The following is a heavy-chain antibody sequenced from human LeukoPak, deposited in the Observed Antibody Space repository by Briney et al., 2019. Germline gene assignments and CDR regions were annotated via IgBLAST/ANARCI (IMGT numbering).Heavy chain of an antibody. Sequence: ASVKVSCKASGYTFTGYYIHWVRQASGQGLEWVAWINPNSGGTNYAQRFQGRVTVTSDTSISTAYMDLSSMTSDDTAVYYCVRGVGSPNWSDPWGQGTLVTVSS. CDR2: INPNSGGT. V-gene: IGHV1-2*02. CDR3: VRGVGSPNWSDP. CDR1: GYTFTGYY. D-gene: IGHD1-26*01. J-gene: IGHJ5*02.